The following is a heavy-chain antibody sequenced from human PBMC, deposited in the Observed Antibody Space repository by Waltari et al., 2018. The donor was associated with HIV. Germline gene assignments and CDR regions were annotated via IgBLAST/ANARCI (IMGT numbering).Heavy chain of an antibody. Sequence: EVQLVESGGGLVKPGGSLRLSCAASGFTFSSYSMNWARQAPGKGLEWVSSISSISSYIYYADSVKGRFTISRDNAKNSLYLQMNSLRAEDTAVYYCARDTSFWSSPDLDAFDIWGQGTMVTVSS. J-gene: IGHJ3*02. D-gene: IGHD3-3*01. CDR1: GFTFSSYS. V-gene: IGHV3-21*01. CDR3: ARDTSFWSSPDLDAFDI. CDR2: ISSISSYI.